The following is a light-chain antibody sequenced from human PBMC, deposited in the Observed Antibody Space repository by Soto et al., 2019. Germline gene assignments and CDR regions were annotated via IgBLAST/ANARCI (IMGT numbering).Light chain of an antibody. CDR2: DAS. V-gene: IGKV1-33*01. J-gene: IGKJ5*01. CDR3: QQYDNLIT. Sequence: DIQMTQSISSPSASVGERVTITCQASQDISNYLNWYQQKPGKAPKLLIYDASNLETGVPSRFSGSGSGTDFTFTISSLQPEDIATYYCQQYDNLITFGQGTRLEI. CDR1: QDISNY.